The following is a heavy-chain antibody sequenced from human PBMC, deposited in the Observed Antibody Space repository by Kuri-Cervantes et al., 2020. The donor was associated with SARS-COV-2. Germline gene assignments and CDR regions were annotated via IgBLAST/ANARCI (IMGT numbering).Heavy chain of an antibody. CDR2: IIPIFGTA. D-gene: IGHD5-18*01. Sequence: SVKVSCKASGGTFSSYAISWVRQAPGQGLEWMGGIIPIFGTANHAQKFQGRVTITADESTSTAYMELSSLRSEDTAVYYCATPVRGYSYGGYFDHWGQGTLVTVSS. J-gene: IGHJ4*02. V-gene: IGHV1-69*13. CDR1: GGTFSSYA. CDR3: ATPVRGYSYGGYFDH.